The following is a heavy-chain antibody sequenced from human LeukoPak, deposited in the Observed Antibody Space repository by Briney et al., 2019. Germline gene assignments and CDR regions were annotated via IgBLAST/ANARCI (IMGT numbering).Heavy chain of an antibody. D-gene: IGHD3-22*01. V-gene: IGHV3-23*01. CDR1: GFTFSSYG. J-gene: IGHJ6*03. CDR3: AKDQWDYYDSSVSGMDV. Sequence: GGSLRLSCAASGFTFSSYGMSWVRQAPGKGLEWVSAISGSGGSTYYADSVEGRFTISRDNSKNTLYLQMNSLRAEDTAVYYCAKDQWDYYDSSVSGMDVWGKGTTVTISS. CDR2: ISGSGGST.